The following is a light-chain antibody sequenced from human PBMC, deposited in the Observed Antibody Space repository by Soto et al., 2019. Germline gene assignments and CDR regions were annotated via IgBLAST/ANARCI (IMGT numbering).Light chain of an antibody. Sequence: IHMTQAPSSLSVSFSNRVKITRRTSQHLNAWLAWYQQRPGQAPKLLIYDASTVQSGVPSRFSGSGSGTDFTFTISSLQPDVIATYYCQQYSHLITFGPGTRLEIK. CDR2: DAS. CDR1: QHLNAW. CDR3: QQYSHLIT. J-gene: IGKJ5*01. V-gene: IGKV1-5*01.